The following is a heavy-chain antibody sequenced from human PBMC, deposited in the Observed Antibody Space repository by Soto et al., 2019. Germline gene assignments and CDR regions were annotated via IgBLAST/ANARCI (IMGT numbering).Heavy chain of an antibody. V-gene: IGHV4-4*07. J-gene: IGHJ4*02. Sequence: NPSETLSLTCMFSGGSVSSDFWSWIRQSAGKGLEWLGRIYTSGTTNYNPSFKSRVSMSVDTSKNQFSLNLRYVTAADTAVYYCAKGTGTVNFASWGQGTLVTVSS. CDR1: GGSVSSDF. CDR3: AKGTGTVNFAS. CDR2: IYTSGTT. D-gene: IGHD1-1*01.